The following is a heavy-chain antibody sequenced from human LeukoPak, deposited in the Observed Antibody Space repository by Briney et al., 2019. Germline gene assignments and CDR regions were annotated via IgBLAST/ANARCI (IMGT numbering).Heavy chain of an antibody. CDR1: GFTLSSYA. CDR2: ISGSGGST. Sequence: GGSLRLSCAASGFTLSSYAMSWVRQAPGKGLQWVSGISGSGGSTYYADSVKGRFTISRDNSKNSLYLQMNSLRAEDTAVYYCARDLNWETYWGQGTLVSVSS. D-gene: IGHD7-27*01. J-gene: IGHJ4*02. V-gene: IGHV3-23*01. CDR3: ARDLNWETY.